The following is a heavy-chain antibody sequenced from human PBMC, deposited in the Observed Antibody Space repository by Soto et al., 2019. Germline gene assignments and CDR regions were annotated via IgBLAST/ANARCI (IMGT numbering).Heavy chain of an antibody. CDR2: MNPNSGNT. Sequence: QVQLVQSGAEVKKPGASVKVSCKASGYTFTSYDINWVRQATGQGLEWMGWMNPNSGNTGYAQKFQGRVTMTRNTSISTAYMEMSSLRSEDTAVYYCARADYYDRSGYLLPCGYWGQGTLVTVSS. J-gene: IGHJ4*02. D-gene: IGHD3-22*01. V-gene: IGHV1-8*01. CDR3: ARADYYDRSGYLLPCGY. CDR1: GYTFTSYD.